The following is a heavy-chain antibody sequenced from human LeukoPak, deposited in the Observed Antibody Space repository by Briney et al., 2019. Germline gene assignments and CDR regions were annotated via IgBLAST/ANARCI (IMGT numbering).Heavy chain of an antibody. CDR1: GYTFTNYY. CDR3: ARPDVFRAFDI. D-gene: IGHD2-21*01. J-gene: IGHJ3*02. Sequence: ASVEVSCKASGYTFTNYYMHWVRQAPGQGLEWMGISNPSGGRTRYAQKFQGRVTISVDTSKNQFSLKLSSVTAADTAVYYCARPDVFRAFDIWGQGTMVTVSS. CDR2: SNPSGGRT. V-gene: IGHV1-46*01.